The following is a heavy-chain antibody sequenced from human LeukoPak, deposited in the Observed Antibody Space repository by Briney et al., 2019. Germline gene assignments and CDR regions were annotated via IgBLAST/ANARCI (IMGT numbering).Heavy chain of an antibody. CDR1: GFTFSSYA. V-gene: IGHV3-23*01. CDR2: ISGSDGST. CDR3: AKAGDFWTQTFLGY. J-gene: IGHJ4*02. D-gene: IGHD3-3*01. Sequence: AGGSLRLSCAASGFTFSSYAMAWVRQAPGKGLEWVSGISGSDGSTYYADSVKGRFTISRDNSKNMLYLQLNSLRADDTAVYYCAKAGDFWTQTFLGYWGQGTLVTVSS.